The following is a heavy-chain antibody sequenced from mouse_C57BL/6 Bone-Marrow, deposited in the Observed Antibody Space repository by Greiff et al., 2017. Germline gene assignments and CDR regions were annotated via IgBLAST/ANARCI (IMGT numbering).Heavy chain of an antibody. D-gene: IGHD1-1*01. CDR2: IDPANGNT. CDR1: GFNINNTY. CDR3: DPFDYYPGFAY. Sequence: VQLQQSVAELVRPGASVKMSCTASGFNINNTYMHWVKQRPEQGLEWIGRIDPANGNTKYAPKFQGKATITADTSSNTAYLQLSSLTSEDTAIYASDPFDYYPGFAYWDQGTRVTVSA. J-gene: IGHJ3*01. V-gene: IGHV14-3*01.